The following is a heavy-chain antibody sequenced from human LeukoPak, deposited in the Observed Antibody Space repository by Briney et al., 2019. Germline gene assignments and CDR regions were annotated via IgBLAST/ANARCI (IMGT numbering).Heavy chain of an antibody. CDR1: GFTFSSYA. Sequence: GGSLRLSCAASGFTFSSYAMSWVRQAPGKGLEWVSAISGSGGSTYYADSVKGRFTISRDNSKNTLYLQMNSLRAEDTAVYYCAKDLEYSSGWFYYYYGMDVWGQGATVTVSS. J-gene: IGHJ6*02. V-gene: IGHV3-23*01. D-gene: IGHD6-19*01. CDR3: AKDLEYSSGWFYYYYGMDV. CDR2: ISGSGGST.